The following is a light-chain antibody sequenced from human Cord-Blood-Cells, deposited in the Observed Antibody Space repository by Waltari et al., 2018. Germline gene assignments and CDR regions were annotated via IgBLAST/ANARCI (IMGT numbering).Light chain of an antibody. CDR2: KDR. CDR3: QSADSSGTYV. Sequence: SYELTQPPSVSVSPGQTARIPCSGDALPKQYASWYQQQPGQAPVLVIYKDRERPSGIPERFSGSSAGTTVTLTISGVQAEDEADYYCQSADSSGTYVFGTGTKVTVL. V-gene: IGLV3-25*03. J-gene: IGLJ1*01. CDR1: ALPKQY.